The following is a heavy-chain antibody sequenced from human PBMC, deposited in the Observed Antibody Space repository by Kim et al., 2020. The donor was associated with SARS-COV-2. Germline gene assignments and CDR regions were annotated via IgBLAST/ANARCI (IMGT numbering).Heavy chain of an antibody. CDR1: GFSVSRIY. D-gene: IGHD5-12*01. Sequence: GGSLRLSCAASGFSVSRIYVSWVRQAPGKGLEWVSVIYFDGNTDYADSVKGRFTISRDNSKNTVYLQMNSLRAEDTPMYYCASDVPGWGLNSGYWNWGQGTLVTVSS. V-gene: IGHV3-66*01. CDR2: IYFDGNT. CDR3: ASDVPGWGLNSGYWN. J-gene: IGHJ4*02.